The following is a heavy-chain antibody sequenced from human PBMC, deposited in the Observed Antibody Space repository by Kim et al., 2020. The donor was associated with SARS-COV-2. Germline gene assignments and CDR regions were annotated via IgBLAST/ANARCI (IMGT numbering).Heavy chain of an antibody. V-gene: IGHV1-3*01. CDR2: INAGNGNT. D-gene: IGHD3-9*01. CDR3: ATELEYDILTGYYSWNYGMDV. Sequence: ASVKVSCKASGYTFTSYAMHWVRQAPGQRLEWMGWINAGNGNTKYSQKFQGRVTITRDTSASTAYMELSSLRSEDTAVYYCATELEYDILTGYYSWNYGMDVWGKGTTVTVSS. J-gene: IGHJ6*04. CDR1: GYTFTSYA.